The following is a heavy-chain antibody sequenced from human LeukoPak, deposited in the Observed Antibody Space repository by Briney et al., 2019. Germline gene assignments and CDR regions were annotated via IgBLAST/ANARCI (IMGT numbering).Heavy chain of an antibody. CDR3: ARGVFGRANYYDSSGYYY. CDR1: GYTFTSYG. Sequence: GASVKVSCKASGYTFTSYGISWVRQAPGQGLEWMGWISAYNGNTNYAQKLQGRVTMTTDTSTSTAYMELRSLRSDDTAVYYCARGVFGRANYYDSSGYYYWGQGTLVTVSS. CDR2: ISAYNGNT. J-gene: IGHJ4*02. D-gene: IGHD3-22*01. V-gene: IGHV1-18*04.